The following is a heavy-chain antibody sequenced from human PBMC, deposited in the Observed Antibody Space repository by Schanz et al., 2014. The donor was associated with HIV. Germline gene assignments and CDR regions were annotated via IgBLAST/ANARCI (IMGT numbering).Heavy chain of an antibody. V-gene: IGHV3-7*01. CDR3: ARDSEYYDVLTGYHYYYGMDV. Sequence: EVHVVESGGGPVKPGGSLRLSCAASEFTFSSYWMSWVRQAPGKGLEWVANIKQDGSEKYYVDSVKGRFTISRDNAKNSLYLQIGSLRAEDTAVYYCARDSEYYDVLTGYHYYYGMDVWGQGTTVIVSS. D-gene: IGHD3-9*01. CDR2: IKQDGSEK. J-gene: IGHJ6*02. CDR1: EFTFSSYW.